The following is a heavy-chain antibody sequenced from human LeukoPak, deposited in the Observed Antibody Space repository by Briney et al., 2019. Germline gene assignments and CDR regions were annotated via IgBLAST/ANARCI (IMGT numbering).Heavy chain of an antibody. Sequence: PGTSLRLSCAASGLTVSSKYMSWVRQAPGKGLEWVSVMYNNGNKHYADSVKGRFTISRDNVKNMLYLQMNSLRPEDTAVYYCARVGGDRVTYWGQGTLVTVSS. J-gene: IGHJ4*02. CDR1: GLTVSSKY. V-gene: IGHV3-53*01. CDR2: MYNNGNK. D-gene: IGHD4-17*01. CDR3: ARVGGDRVTY.